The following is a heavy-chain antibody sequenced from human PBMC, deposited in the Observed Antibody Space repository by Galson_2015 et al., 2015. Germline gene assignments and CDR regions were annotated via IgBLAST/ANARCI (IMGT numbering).Heavy chain of an antibody. J-gene: IGHJ4*02. V-gene: IGHV3-20*04. CDR2: INWNGGST. CDR1: GFTFDDYG. Sequence: SLRLSCAASGFTFDDYGMSWVRQAPGKGLEWVSGINWNGGSTDYADSVKGRFTISRDNAKNSLYLQMNCLRAEDTAVYYCAKVWERDEVLEWFFDHWGQETLVTVSS. CDR3: AKVWERDEVLEWFFDH. D-gene: IGHD3-3*01.